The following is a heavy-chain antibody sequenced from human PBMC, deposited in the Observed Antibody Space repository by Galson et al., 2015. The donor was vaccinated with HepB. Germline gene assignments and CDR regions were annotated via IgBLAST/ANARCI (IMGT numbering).Heavy chain of an antibody. Sequence: SLRLSCAASGFIFRNYAMTWVRQAPGTGLGWVSGMSDTGVNTYYADAVKDRFTISRDSSKKMLYLHMSALRVEDTATYFCVKGADSNDDRYDYWGQGTLVTVSS. D-gene: IGHD1-1*01. V-gene: IGHV3-23*01. CDR3: VKGADSNDDRYDY. CDR1: GFIFRNYA. CDR2: MSDTGVNT. J-gene: IGHJ4*02.